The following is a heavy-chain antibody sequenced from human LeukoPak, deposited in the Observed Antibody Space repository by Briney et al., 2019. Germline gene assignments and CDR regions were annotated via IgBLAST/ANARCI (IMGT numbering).Heavy chain of an antibody. D-gene: IGHD1-1*01. CDR2: ISGSGDSA. CDR3: VRWNDHGASDV. Sequence: GGSLRLSCAASGFTFSNYAMNWVRQAPGKGLEWVSFISGSGDSAYYADSAKGRFTISRDKSKNMLYLQMNSLRAEDTAKYYCVRWNDHGASDVWGQGTVVTVSS. J-gene: IGHJ3*01. V-gene: IGHV3-23*01. CDR1: GFTFSNYA.